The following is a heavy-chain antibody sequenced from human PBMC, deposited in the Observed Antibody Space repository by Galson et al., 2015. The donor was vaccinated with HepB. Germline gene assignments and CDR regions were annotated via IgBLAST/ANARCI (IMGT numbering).Heavy chain of an antibody. J-gene: IGHJ4*02. CDR2: IDPSDSYT. CDR1: GYSFTSYW. V-gene: IGHV5-10-1*01. CDR3: ATMDYYDSRGYSSHPLDY. Sequence: QSGAAVKKPGESLRISCKGSGYSFTSYWISWVRQMPGKVLEWLGRIDPSDSYTNYSPSFQGHVTISADQSISTAYLQWSSRKASDTAMYYCATMDYYDSRGYSSHPLDYWGQGTLVNVSS. D-gene: IGHD3-22*01.